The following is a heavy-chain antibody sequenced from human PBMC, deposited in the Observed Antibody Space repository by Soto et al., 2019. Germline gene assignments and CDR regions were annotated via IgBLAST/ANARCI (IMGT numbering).Heavy chain of an antibody. V-gene: IGHV3-30*18. D-gene: IGHD6-13*01. CDR3: AKDPYSSSWLPAY. CDR1: GFSFSSYG. Sequence: QVQRVESGGGVVQPGRSLRLSCAASGFSFSSYGTHWVRQAQGKGLEWVAATSFEGTIQYSPDALKSRFTISRYNSKNILSLHINSLNTEDTAVYYCAKDPYSSSWLPAYWGHGTLFSVSS. J-gene: IGHJ4*01. CDR2: TSFEGTIQ.